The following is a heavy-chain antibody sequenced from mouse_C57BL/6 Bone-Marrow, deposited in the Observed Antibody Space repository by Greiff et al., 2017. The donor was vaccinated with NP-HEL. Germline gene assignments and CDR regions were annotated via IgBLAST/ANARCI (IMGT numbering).Heavy chain of an antibody. CDR3: ARHYYSNYFDY. Sequence: EVKLMESGGDLVKPGGSLKLSCAASGFTFSSYGMSWVRQTPDKRLEWVATISSGGSYTYYPDSVKGRFTLSRDNAKNILYLQMSSLKSEDTAMYYCARHYYSNYFDYWGQGTTLTVSS. CDR2: ISSGGSYT. CDR1: GFTFSSYG. D-gene: IGHD2-5*01. J-gene: IGHJ2*01. V-gene: IGHV5-6*01.